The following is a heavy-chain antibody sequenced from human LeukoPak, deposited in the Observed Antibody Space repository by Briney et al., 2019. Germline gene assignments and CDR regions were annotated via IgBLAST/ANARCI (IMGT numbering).Heavy chain of an antibody. CDR3: ARARWLQPFDY. CDR1: GGSFSGYY. CDR2: INHSGST. D-gene: IGHD5-24*01. V-gene: IGHV4-34*01. J-gene: IGHJ4*02. Sequence: SVTLSLPCAVYGGSFSGYYWRWIRQPPGKGLEWIGEINHSGSTNYNPSLKSRVTISVDTSKNQFSLKLSSVTAADTAVYYCARARWLQPFDYWGQGTLVTVSS.